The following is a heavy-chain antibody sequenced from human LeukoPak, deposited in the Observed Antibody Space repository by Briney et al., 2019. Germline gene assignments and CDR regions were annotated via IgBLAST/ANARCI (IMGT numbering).Heavy chain of an antibody. CDR1: GGSFNGYY. Sequence: SETLSLTCAVYGGSFNGYYWSWIRQPPGKGLEWIGEINHSGSTNYNPSLKSRVTISVDTSKNQFSLKLSSVTAADTAVYYCARSFGTTATTGYYYYMDVWGKGTTVTVSS. J-gene: IGHJ6*03. CDR2: INHSGST. CDR3: ARSFGTTATTGYYYYMDV. V-gene: IGHV4-34*01. D-gene: IGHD4-17*01.